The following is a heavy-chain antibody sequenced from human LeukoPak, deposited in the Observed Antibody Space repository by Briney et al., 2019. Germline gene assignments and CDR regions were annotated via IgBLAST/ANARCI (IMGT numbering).Heavy chain of an antibody. Sequence: GGSLRLSCSASGFTFSCYAMHWVRQAPGKGLECVSAIISNGESTYYSDSVKDRFTISRDNSKNTLYLQMSSLRPEDTAVYYCVKSASTWYLFDYWGQGTLVTVSS. J-gene: IGHJ4*02. V-gene: IGHV3-64*03. D-gene: IGHD6-13*01. CDR1: GFTFSCYA. CDR3: VKSASTWYLFDY. CDR2: IISNGEST.